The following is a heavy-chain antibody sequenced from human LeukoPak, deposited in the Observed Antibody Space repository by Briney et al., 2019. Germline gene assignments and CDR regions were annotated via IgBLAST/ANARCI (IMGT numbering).Heavy chain of an antibody. CDR2: IWYDGSNK. CDR3: ARAVRYYSSGNRLTNWFDP. J-gene: IGHJ5*02. V-gene: IGHV3-33*01. CDR1: GFTFSSYG. D-gene: IGHD3-10*01. Sequence: PGRSLRLSCAASGFTFSSYGMHWVRQAPGKGLEWVAVIWYDGSNKYYADSVKGRFTISRDNAKNSLYLQMNSLRAEDTAVYYCARAVRYYSSGNRLTNWFDPWGQGTLVTVSS.